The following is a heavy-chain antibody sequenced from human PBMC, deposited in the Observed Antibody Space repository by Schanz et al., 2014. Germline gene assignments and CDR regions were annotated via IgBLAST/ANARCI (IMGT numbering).Heavy chain of an antibody. CDR3: TRDVRLDRRGNWFDP. D-gene: IGHD1-1*01. J-gene: IGHJ5*02. V-gene: IGHV3-23*04. CDR1: GFSVGNKY. Sequence: EVQLVKSGGGLVQPGGSLRLSCAASGFSVGNKYMNWVRQVPGKGLEWVSAILGLASTTYYADSVKGRFTISRDNSKNLLYLQMNSLRAEDTAVYYCTRDVRLDRRGNWFDPWGQGTLVTVSS. CDR2: ILGLASTT.